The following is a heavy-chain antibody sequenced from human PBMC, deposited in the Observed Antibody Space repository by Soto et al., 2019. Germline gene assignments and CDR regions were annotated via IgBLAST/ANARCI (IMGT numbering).Heavy chain of an antibody. Sequence: QVQVVQSGAEVKEPGASVKVSCKASGYSSSNYYTHWVRQAPGQGLEWMGIVNPNGESTNYAQRFQGRVAMTRDTSTNTDCMELSRLTSDDTAIYFCASVTTIWSNWGQGTLVTVSS. CDR3: ASVTTIWSN. V-gene: IGHV1-46*01. J-gene: IGHJ4*02. CDR2: VNPNGEST. CDR1: GYSSSNYY. D-gene: IGHD2-21*02.